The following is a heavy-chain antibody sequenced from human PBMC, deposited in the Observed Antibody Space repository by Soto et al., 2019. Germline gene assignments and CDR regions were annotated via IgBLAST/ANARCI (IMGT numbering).Heavy chain of an antibody. D-gene: IGHD6-13*01. CDR3: ARAQGIATSGPXDY. Sequence: SETLSLTCTVSGYSISNYYWSWIRQAPGKGLEWIGFIYHSGNTNYNPSLKSRVTMSIDTSKSQFSLKLNSVTAADTAVYYCARAQGIATSGPXDYWGPGTLVTVSS. CDR1: GYSISNYY. CDR2: IYHSGNT. V-gene: IGHV4-59*01. J-gene: IGHJ4*02.